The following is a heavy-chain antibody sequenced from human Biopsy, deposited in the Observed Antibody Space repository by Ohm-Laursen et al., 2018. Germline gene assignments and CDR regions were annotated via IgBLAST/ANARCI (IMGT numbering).Heavy chain of an antibody. Sequence: SLRLSCAASGFTFSDHHMAWVRQAPGKGLEWLSYISSSGATIKYVDSVKGRFTISRDNAKNSLYLRMNSLRAEDTAVYFCASLGLVWFGELLSVPFGMDVWGQGTTVTVSS. CDR3: ASLGLVWFGELLSVPFGMDV. CDR1: GFTFSDHH. J-gene: IGHJ6*02. CDR2: ISSSGATI. D-gene: IGHD3-10*01. V-gene: IGHV3-11*01.